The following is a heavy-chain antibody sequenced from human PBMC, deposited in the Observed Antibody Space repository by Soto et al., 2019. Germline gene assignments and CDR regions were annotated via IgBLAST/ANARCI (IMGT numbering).Heavy chain of an antibody. Sequence: QITLKESGPTLVKPTQTLTLTCTFSGFSLSTSGVGVGWIRQPPGKALEWLALIYWDDDKRYSPSLKSRLTIXKXTXINQVVLTMTNMDPVDTATYYCAHIGSMAGTGYFDYWGQGTLVTVSS. V-gene: IGHV2-5*02. CDR3: AHIGSMAGTGYFDY. D-gene: IGHD6-19*01. CDR2: IYWDDDK. J-gene: IGHJ4*02. CDR1: GFSLSTSGVG.